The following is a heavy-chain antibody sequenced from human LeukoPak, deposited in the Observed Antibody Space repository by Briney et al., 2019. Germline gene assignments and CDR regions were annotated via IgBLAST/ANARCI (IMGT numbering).Heavy chain of an antibody. CDR3: ARGIYGDYEGDY. V-gene: IGHV1-8*01. Sequence: ASVKVSCKASGYTFTSYDINWVRQATGQGLEWMGWMNPNSGNTGYAQKFQGRVIMTRNTSISTAYMELSSLRSEDTAVYYCARGIYGDYEGDYWGQGTLVTVSS. CDR1: GYTFTSYD. CDR2: MNPNSGNT. D-gene: IGHD4-17*01. J-gene: IGHJ4*02.